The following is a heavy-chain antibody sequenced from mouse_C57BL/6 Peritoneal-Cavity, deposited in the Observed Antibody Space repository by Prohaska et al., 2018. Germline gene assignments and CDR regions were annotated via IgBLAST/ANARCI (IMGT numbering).Heavy chain of an antibody. J-gene: IGHJ1*03. D-gene: IGHD1-1*01. Sequence: PANGNTKYAPKFQGKATITAETSSNTAYLQLSSLTSEDTAIYYCARDGSSYEDWYFDVWGTGTTVTVSS. CDR3: ARDGSSYEDWYFDV. CDR2: PANGNT. V-gene: IGHV14-3*01.